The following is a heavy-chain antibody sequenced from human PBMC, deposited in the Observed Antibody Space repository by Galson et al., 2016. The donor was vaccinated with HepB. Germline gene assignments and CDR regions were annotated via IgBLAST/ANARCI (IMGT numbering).Heavy chain of an antibody. D-gene: IGHD6-6*01. CDR2: IKEDGSDM. CDR3: ARFVEPGSSFDF. J-gene: IGHJ4*02. CDR1: GFNFSSYW. V-gene: IGHV3-7*01. Sequence: SLRLSCATSGFNFSSYWMCWVRQAPGKGLEWVANIKEDGSDMFRVESVRGRFIISRDNTKNSLHLRMDSLRVDDTAVYYCARFVEPGSSFDFWGQGTLVTVSS.